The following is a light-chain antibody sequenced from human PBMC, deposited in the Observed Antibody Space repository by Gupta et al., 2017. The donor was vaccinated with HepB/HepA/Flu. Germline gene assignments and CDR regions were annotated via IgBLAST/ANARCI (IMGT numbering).Light chain of an antibody. V-gene: IGLV2-14*01. CDR1: SSDVGGYNS. Sequence: QSALTQPAPVSGSPGQSITPSSAGTSSDVGGYNSVSWYQQLPGNAPKLMIYDVRNRPSGVSYRFSGSKSGNTASLTISGLQAEDEADYYCSSYTSSSTLYVFGTGTKVTVL. J-gene: IGLJ1*01. CDR3: SSYTSSSTLYV. CDR2: DVR.